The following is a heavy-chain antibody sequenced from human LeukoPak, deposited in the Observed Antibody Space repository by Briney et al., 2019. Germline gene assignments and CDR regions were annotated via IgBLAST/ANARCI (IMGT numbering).Heavy chain of an antibody. D-gene: IGHD2-21*02. CDR3: ARPIVVVTANYAFDI. V-gene: IGHV1-69*06. CDR1: GGTFSSYA. CDR2: IIPIFGTA. J-gene: IGHJ3*02. Sequence: SVKVSCKASGGTFSSYAISWVRQAPGQGLEWMGGIIPIFGTANYAQKFQGRVTITADKATSTAYMELSSLRSEDTAVYYCARPIVVVTANYAFDIWGEGTMVTVSS.